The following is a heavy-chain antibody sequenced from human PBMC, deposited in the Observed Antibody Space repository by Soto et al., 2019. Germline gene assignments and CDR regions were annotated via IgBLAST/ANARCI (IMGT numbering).Heavy chain of an antibody. V-gene: IGHV3-7*01. Sequence: EVQLVESGGGLVQPGGSLRLSCAASGFTFSSYWMSWVRQAQGKGLGWLANIKQDGSEKYYVDSVKGRFTISRDNAKNSLYLQMNSLRAEDTAVYYCARGRRIHSVAGIGWYFDLWGRGTLVTVSS. CDR3: ARGRRIHSVAGIGWYFDL. D-gene: IGHD6-19*01. CDR2: IKQDGSEK. CDR1: GFTFSSYW. J-gene: IGHJ2*01.